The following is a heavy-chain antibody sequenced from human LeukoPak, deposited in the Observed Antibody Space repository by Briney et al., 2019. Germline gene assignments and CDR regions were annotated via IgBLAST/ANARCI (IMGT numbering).Heavy chain of an antibody. J-gene: IGHJ5*02. V-gene: IGHV4-39*01. Sequence: PSETLSLTCTVSGGSISSSRYYWGWLRQPPGKGLEWIGSIYYSGSTYYNPSLKSRVTISVDTSKNQFSLKLSSVTAADTAVYYCARHDCGGDCYSNWFDPWGQGTLVTVSS. D-gene: IGHD2-21*02. CDR2: IYYSGST. CDR1: GGSISSSRYY. CDR3: ARHDCGGDCYSNWFDP.